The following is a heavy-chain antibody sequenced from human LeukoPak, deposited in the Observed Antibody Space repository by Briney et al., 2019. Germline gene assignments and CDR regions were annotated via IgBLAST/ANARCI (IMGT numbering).Heavy chain of an antibody. J-gene: IGHJ4*02. D-gene: IGHD1-14*01. CDR1: GFKFNTYE. CDR3: TRDRSRAEDD. Sequence: GESLRLSCVASGFKFNTYEMNWVRQAPGKGLEWVSYIHTYGGTIYYADSVKGRFTISRDNAKNSLYLQMNSLRGEDTAVYYCTRDRSRAEDDWGQGTLVTVSS. V-gene: IGHV3-48*03. CDR2: IHTYGGTI.